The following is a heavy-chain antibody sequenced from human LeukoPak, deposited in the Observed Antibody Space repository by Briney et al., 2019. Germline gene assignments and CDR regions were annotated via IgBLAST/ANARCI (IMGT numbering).Heavy chain of an antibody. CDR2: NSALTGNI. CDR1: GYTFNRYG. V-gene: IGHV1-18*01. Sequence: ASVKVSCKASGYTFNRYGISWVRQAPGQRPEWMGWNSALTGNIDYAPKFQGRVTVNTDTSTRTAYMELSSLVSADTAVYFCARADPTNTGHEYFDYWGRGTLVTVSS. D-gene: IGHD2/OR15-2a*01. J-gene: IGHJ4*02. CDR3: ARADPTNTGHEYFDY.